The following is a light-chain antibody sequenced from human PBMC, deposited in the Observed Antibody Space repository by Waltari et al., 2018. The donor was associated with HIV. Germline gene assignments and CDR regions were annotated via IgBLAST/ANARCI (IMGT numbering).Light chain of an antibody. V-gene: IGLV2-14*03. J-gene: IGLJ1*01. CDR3: SSYTSSSPYA. Sequence: QSALTHPASVSGSPGQTITISCTGTCSDAGGYNYVSWYQQHPGKAPKLMIYDVSNRPSGVSNRFSGSKSGNTASLTISGLQAEDEADYYCSSYTSSSPYAFGTGTKVTVL. CDR1: CSDAGGYNY. CDR2: DVS.